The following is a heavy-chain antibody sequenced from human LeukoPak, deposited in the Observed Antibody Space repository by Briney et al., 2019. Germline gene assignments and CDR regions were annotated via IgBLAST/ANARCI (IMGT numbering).Heavy chain of an antibody. CDR1: GFTFNTYW. J-gene: IGHJ6*03. CDR2: IDQGGSTK. Sequence: GGSLRLPCAASGFTFNTYWMIWVRQAPGKGLEWVANIDQGGSTKYYVDSLKGRFTISRDNAKNSLYLQMNSLRAEDTAVYYCAKERGSGRDYYYYHMDVWGKGTTVTVSS. CDR3: AKERGSGRDYYYYHMDV. D-gene: IGHD1-26*01. V-gene: IGHV3-7*01.